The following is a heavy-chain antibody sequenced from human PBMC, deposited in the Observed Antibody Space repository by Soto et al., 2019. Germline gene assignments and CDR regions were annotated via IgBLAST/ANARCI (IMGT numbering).Heavy chain of an antibody. CDR2: IDPSNSFT. J-gene: IGHJ4*02. CDR1: GYTFTGYW. CDR3: ARANDY. Sequence: GESLKISCQVFGYTFTGYWITWVRQMPGKGLEWMGRIDPSNSFTDYNPSFEGHVILSVDNSKNTLYLQMNSLRAEDTAVYYCARANDYWGQGTLVTVSS. V-gene: IGHV5-10-1*01.